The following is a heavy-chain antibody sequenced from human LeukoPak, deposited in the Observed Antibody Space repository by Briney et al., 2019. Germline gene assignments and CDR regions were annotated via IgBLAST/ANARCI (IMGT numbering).Heavy chain of an antibody. CDR3: AKWGDYDVLTGYYDPDY. Sequence: SLSPSCVASRFTFSYYAMSWVRQAPGKVLEWVSAITGSGGITYYADSVKGRFTISRDNSKNTLYLQMNSLRAEDTAVYYCAKWGDYDVLTGYYDPDYWGQGTLVTVSS. CDR1: RFTFSYYA. CDR2: ITGSGGIT. D-gene: IGHD3-9*01. V-gene: IGHV3-23*01. J-gene: IGHJ4*02.